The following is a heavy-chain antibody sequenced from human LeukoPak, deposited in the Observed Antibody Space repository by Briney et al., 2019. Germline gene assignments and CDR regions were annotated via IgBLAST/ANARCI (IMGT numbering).Heavy chain of an antibody. D-gene: IGHD3-10*01. CDR1: GGSISDNDYS. CDR2: IHYSGTT. J-gene: IGHJ4*02. CDR3: ERRYYFVSGSYYPFDF. Sequence: SETLSLTCNVSGGSISDNDYSWDWIRQPPGKGLEWMGCIHYSGTTYSNPSLKSRISISVDTSKSQFSLKLRSVTAADTAVYSCERRYYFVSGSYYPFDFWGQGTLVTVSS. V-gene: IGHV4-39*01.